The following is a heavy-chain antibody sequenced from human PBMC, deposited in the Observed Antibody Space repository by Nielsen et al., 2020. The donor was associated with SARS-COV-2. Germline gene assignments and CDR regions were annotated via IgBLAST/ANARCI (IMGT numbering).Heavy chain of an antibody. Sequence: WIRQPPGKGLEWIGEINHSGSTNYNPSLKSRVTISVDTSKNQFSLKLSSVTAADTAVYYCARGGGSKYCSGGSCYLGKKPYYYYGMDVWGQGTTVTVSS. CDR2: INHSGST. CDR3: ARGGGSKYCSGGSCYLGKKPYYYYGMDV. V-gene: IGHV4-34*01. D-gene: IGHD2-15*01. J-gene: IGHJ6*02.